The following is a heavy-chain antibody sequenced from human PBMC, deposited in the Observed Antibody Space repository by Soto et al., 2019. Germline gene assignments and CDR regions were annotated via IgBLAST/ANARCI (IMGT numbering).Heavy chain of an antibody. J-gene: IGHJ6*04. CDR3: AGTSSPDLMGV. CDR2: INPSGGRT. V-gene: IGHV1-46*01. CDR1: GYTFTSYY. Sequence: QVQLVQSGAEVKKPGASVKVSCKASGYTFTSYYMHWVRQAPRQGVEWMGIINPSGGRTSYAQKVQCGVTMPRETATSTVYMEQCSLRAEDTAVEYCAGTSSPDLMGVWGKGTTVTVSS.